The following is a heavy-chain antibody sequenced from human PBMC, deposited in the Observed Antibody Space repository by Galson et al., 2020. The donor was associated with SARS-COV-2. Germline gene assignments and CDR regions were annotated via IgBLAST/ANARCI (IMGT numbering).Heavy chain of an antibody. V-gene: IGHV4-30-2*01. CDR3: VRLHYGEYAPEAFDI. CDR2: ISHSGGT. Sequence: SETLSLTCAVSGTSISSGSYSWNWIRQPPGKGLEWIGYISHSGGTYYNPSLKIRVTISGDRSKNQFSLRLSSVTAADTAVYYCVRLHYGEYAPEAFDIWGPGTRVTVAS. D-gene: IGHD4-17*01. J-gene: IGHJ3*02. CDR1: GTSISSGSYS.